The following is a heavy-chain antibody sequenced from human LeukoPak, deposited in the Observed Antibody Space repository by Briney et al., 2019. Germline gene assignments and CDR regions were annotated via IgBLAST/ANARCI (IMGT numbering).Heavy chain of an antibody. CDR1: GGSISSSSYY. J-gene: IGHJ5*02. V-gene: IGHV4-39*07. CDR2: FCYSGST. Sequence: PSETLSLTCTVSGGSISSSSYYWGWIRQPPGKGLEWIGGFCYSGSTYYNPSLKSRVTISVDTSKNQFSLKLSSVTAADTAVYYCARRGKIVVVPAAMAFSSWGQGTLVTVSS. D-gene: IGHD2-2*01. CDR3: ARRGKIVVVPAAMAFSS.